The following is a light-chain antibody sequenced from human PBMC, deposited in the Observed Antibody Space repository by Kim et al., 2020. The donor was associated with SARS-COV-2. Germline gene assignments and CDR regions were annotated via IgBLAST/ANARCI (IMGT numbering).Light chain of an antibody. CDR2: GVS. CDR1: QSVTSNY. CDR3: QQYGTSPRT. Sequence: SPGERATLSCRASQSVTSNYLAWYQQNPGQAPRLVIYGVSTRATGVPDRSSGTGSGTDFTLTISRLEPEDFAVYHCQQYGTSPRTFGQGTKVDIK. V-gene: IGKV3-20*01. J-gene: IGKJ1*01.